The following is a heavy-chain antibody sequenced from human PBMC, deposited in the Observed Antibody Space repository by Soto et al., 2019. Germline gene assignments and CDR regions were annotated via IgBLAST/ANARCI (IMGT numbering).Heavy chain of an antibody. CDR2: ISGSGGST. Sequence: GGSLRLSCAASGFTFSSYAMSWVRQAPGKGLEWVSAISGSGGSTYYADSVKGRFTISRDNSKNTLYLQMNSLRAEDTAVYYCAKYDGLRFLEWSLYPTTSFDYWGQGTLVTVSS. D-gene: IGHD3-3*01. J-gene: IGHJ4*02. CDR1: GFTFSSYA. V-gene: IGHV3-23*01. CDR3: AKYDGLRFLEWSLYPTTSFDY.